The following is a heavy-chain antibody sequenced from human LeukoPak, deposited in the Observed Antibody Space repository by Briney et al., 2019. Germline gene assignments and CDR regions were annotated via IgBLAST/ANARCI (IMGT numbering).Heavy chain of an antibody. Sequence: GGSLRLSCAASGFTFSSYEMNWVRQAPGKGLEWVSCISSSGSTIYYADSLKGRFTISRDNAKNSLYLQMNSLRAEDTAVYYCARPVVAATTPDTFDIWGQGTMVTVSS. CDR1: GFTFSSYE. CDR2: ISSSGSTI. CDR3: ARPVVAATTPDTFDI. D-gene: IGHD2-15*01. J-gene: IGHJ3*02. V-gene: IGHV3-48*03.